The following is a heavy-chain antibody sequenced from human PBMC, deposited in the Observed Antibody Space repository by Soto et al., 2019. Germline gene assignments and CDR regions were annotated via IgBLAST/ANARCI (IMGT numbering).Heavy chain of an antibody. Sequence: ASVKVSCKASGYTFTSYYMHWVRQAPGQGLEWMGIINPSGGSTSYAQKFQGRVTMTRDTSTSTVYMELSSLRSEDTAVYYCARGGEVDTAMVSYYYYYGMDVWGQGTTVTVSS. J-gene: IGHJ6*02. CDR2: INPSGGST. CDR1: GYTFTSYY. CDR3: ARGGEVDTAMVSYYYYYGMDV. V-gene: IGHV1-46*01. D-gene: IGHD5-18*01.